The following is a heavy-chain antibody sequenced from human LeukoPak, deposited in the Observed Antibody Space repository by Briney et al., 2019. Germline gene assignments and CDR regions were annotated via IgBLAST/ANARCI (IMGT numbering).Heavy chain of an antibody. CDR1: GFTFSSYW. CDR2: INSDGSGT. V-gene: IGHV3-74*01. CDR3: ARGYCSGGSCYLFDY. D-gene: IGHD2-15*01. Sequence: PGGSLRLSCAASGFTFSSYWMHWVRQAPGKGLVWVSRINSDGSGTRDADSVKGRFTISRDNAKNTLYLQMNSLRAEDTAVYYCARGYCSGGSCYLFDYWGQGTLVTVSS. J-gene: IGHJ4*02.